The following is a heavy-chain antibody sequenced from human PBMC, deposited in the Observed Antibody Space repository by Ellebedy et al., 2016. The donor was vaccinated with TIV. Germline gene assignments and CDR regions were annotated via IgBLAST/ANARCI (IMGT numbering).Heavy chain of an antibody. V-gene: IGHV4-59*12. D-gene: IGHD2-8*02. CDR2: IYYSGST. Sequence: SETLSLTXTVSGGSISSYYWSWIRRPPGKGLEWIGYIYYSGSTNYNPSLKSRVTISVDTSKNQFSLKLSSVTAADTAVYYCARDPGGMDVWGQGTTVTVSS. J-gene: IGHJ6*02. CDR3: ARDPGGMDV. CDR1: GGSISSYY.